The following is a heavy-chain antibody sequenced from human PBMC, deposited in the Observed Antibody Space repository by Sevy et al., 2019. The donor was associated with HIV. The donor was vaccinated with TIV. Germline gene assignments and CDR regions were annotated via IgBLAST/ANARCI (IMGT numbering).Heavy chain of an antibody. V-gene: IGHV3-7*03. CDR3: ARSWDYWGQMGY. CDR2: IKQDGSDK. CDR1: GFTFNNYW. D-gene: IGHD7-27*01. J-gene: IGHJ4*02. Sequence: GESLKISCAASGFTFNNYWMTWVRQAPGKGLEWVANIKQDGSDKYYMESVKGRFNISRDNTKNSLYLQLNSLRAEDTAVYYCARSWDYWGQMGYWGPGTLVTVSS.